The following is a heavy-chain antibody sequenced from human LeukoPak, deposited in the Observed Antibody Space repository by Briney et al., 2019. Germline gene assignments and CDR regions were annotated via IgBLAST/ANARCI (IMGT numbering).Heavy chain of an antibody. Sequence: SETLSLTCTVSGGSISSYYWSWIRQPPGKGLEWIGYIYYSGSTNYNPSLKSRVTISVDTSKNQFSLKLSSVTAADTAVYYCARHPFAGYYGMDAWGQGTTVTVSS. V-gene: IGHV4-59*08. CDR3: ARHPFAGYYGMDA. CDR1: GGSISSYY. D-gene: IGHD3-3*02. J-gene: IGHJ6*02. CDR2: IYYSGST.